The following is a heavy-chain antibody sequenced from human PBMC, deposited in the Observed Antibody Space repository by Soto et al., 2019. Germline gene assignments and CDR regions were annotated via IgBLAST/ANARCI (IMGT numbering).Heavy chain of an antibody. CDR2: ISGYNGDT. CDR3: AKNGQPPYYYYGMDV. CDR1: GYTFTRYG. Sequence: QGQLVQSGGEAKKPGASVKVSCKASGYTFTRYGISWVRQAPGQGLEWMGWISGYNGDTNYAQKFQGRVTMTIDTSTSTACMELRSLTSDDTAVYYCAKNGQPPYYYYGMDVWGQGTTVTVSS. J-gene: IGHJ6*02. V-gene: IGHV1-18*01. D-gene: IGHD2-8*01.